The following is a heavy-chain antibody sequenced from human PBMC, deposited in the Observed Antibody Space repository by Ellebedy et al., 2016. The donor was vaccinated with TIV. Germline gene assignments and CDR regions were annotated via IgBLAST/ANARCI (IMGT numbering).Heavy chain of an antibody. Sequence: GESLKISCAASGFIFKNYAMNWVRQAPGKGLEWVSTISGSGGLTFYADSVKGRFTISRDNSQNTLFLQMNSLRADDTAVYYCAKDSLIVGAPAANDGSDYWGQGTLVTVSS. CDR2: ISGSGGLT. J-gene: IGHJ4*02. CDR3: AKDSLIVGAPAANDGSDY. D-gene: IGHD2-2*01. V-gene: IGHV3-23*01. CDR1: GFIFKNYA.